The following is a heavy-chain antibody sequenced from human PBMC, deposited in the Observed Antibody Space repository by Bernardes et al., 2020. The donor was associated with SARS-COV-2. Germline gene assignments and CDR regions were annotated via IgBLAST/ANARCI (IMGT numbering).Heavy chain of an antibody. CDR3: AKELAYGSSWRDYSYYFGMDV. J-gene: IGHJ6*02. CDR1: GFTFSSYS. V-gene: IGHV3-23*01. Sequence: GGSLRLSCAASGFTFSSYSMNWVRQAPGKGLEWVSDISGPGRTYYADSVRGRFTISRDNSKNTLYLEMNSLRVEDTAVYYCAKELAYGSSWRDYSYYFGMDVWGQGTTVTVSS. CDR2: ISGPGRT. D-gene: IGHD6-13*01.